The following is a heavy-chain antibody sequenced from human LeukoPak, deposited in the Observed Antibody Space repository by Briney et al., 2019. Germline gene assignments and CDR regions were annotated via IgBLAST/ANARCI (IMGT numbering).Heavy chain of an antibody. CDR2: MNPNSGNT. V-gene: IGHV1-8*01. CDR1: GYTFTSYD. Sequence: GALVKVSCKASGYTFTSYDINWVRQATGQGLEWMGWMNPNSGNTGYAQKFQGRVTMTRNTSISTAYMELSSLRSEDTAVYYCARGLKRIRYDFWSGLKEYYYYYMDVWGKGTTVTVSS. J-gene: IGHJ6*03. D-gene: IGHD3-3*01. CDR3: ARGLKRIRYDFWSGLKEYYYYYMDV.